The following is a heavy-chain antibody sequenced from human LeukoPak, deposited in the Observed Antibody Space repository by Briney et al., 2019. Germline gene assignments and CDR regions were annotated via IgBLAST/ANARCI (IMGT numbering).Heavy chain of an antibody. J-gene: IGHJ6*03. CDR2: ISNSGST. CDR3: ARGLRGYYYHYMDV. Sequence: SETLSLTCTVSAGSISSYYWSWIRQAPEKGLEWIGYISNSGSTGYNPSLKSRVTISLDTSKNQFSLKLSSVTAADTAVYHCARGLRGYYYHYMDVWGKGTTVTVSS. CDR1: AGSISSYY. V-gene: IGHV4-59*01. D-gene: IGHD1-26*01.